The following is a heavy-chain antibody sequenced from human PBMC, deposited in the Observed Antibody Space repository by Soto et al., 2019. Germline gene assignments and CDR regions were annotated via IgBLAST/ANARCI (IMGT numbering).Heavy chain of an antibody. CDR2: ISYDGSNK. Sequence: PGGSLRLSCAASGFTFSSYGMHWVRQAPGKGLEWVAVISYDGSNKYYADSVKGRFTISRDNSKNTLYLQMNSLRAEDTAVYYCATWGPTYSNYESYYFDYWGQGTLVTVSS. CDR1: GFTFSSYG. CDR3: ATWGPTYSNYESYYFDY. J-gene: IGHJ4*02. D-gene: IGHD4-4*01. V-gene: IGHV3-30*03.